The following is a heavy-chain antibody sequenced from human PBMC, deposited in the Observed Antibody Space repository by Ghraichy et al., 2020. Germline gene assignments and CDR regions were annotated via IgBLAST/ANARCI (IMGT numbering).Heavy chain of an antibody. CDR1: GGSISSYY. CDR3: ARDPGRVTALNYYYYGMDV. Sequence: SETLSLTCTVSGGSISSYYWSWIRQPPGKGLEWIGYIYYSGSTNYNPSLKSRVTISVDTSKNQFSLKLSSVTAADTAVYYCARDPGRVTALNYYYYGMDVWGQGTTVTVSS. J-gene: IGHJ6*02. D-gene: IGHD4-11*01. V-gene: IGHV4-59*01. CDR2: IYYSGST.